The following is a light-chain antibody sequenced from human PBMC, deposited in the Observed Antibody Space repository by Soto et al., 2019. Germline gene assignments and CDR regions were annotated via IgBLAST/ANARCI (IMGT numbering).Light chain of an antibody. CDR3: QQYNNWPKT. J-gene: IGKJ1*01. CDR2: GAS. Sequence: EIVFTQSPATMSVSPGERVTLSCRASQRVYTHLAWYQQKPGQAPRLLIYGASTRATGIPARFSGSGFGTEFTLTISSLQSEDVAVYYCQQYNNWPKTFGQGTKVDI. V-gene: IGKV3-15*01. CDR1: QRVYTH.